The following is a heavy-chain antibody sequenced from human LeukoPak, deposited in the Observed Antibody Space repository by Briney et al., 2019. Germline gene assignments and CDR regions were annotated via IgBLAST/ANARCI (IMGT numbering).Heavy chain of an antibody. Sequence: ASVKISCKTSGYSFGGYYIHWVRQAPGQGLEWMGRINPNSANTKYAQKFQGRVTMTRDTSTNTVFMELSSLRSDDTAVYYCARDGAYSLGPIWLDPWGQGTLVSVSS. CDR1: GYSFGGYY. V-gene: IGHV1-2*06. CDR2: INPNSANT. J-gene: IGHJ5*02. CDR3: ARDGAYSLGPIWLDP. D-gene: IGHD5-18*01.